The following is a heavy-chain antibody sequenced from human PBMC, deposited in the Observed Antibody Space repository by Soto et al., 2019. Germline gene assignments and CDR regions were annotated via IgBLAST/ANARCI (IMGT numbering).Heavy chain of an antibody. CDR2: IYYSGST. D-gene: IGHD3-3*01. V-gene: IGHV4-39*01. CDR3: ARGGAYDFWSGYYGPTDWFDP. Sequence: PSETLSLTCTVSGGSISSSSYYWGWIRQPPGKGLEWIGSIYYSGSTYYNTSLKSRVTISVDTSKNQFSLKLSSVTAADTAVYYCARGGAYDFWSGYYGPTDWFDPWGQGTLVTVSS. CDR1: GGSISSSSYY. J-gene: IGHJ5*02.